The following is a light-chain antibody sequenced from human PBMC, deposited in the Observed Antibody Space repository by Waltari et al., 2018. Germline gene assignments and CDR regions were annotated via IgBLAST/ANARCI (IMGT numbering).Light chain of an antibody. V-gene: IGLV2-14*01. Sequence: QSALTQPASVSGSPGQSIPISCPGTSSDVGCSDYVSWYQQCPGKAPKVMISDVTQRPSGASNRFSGSKSGNTASLTISGLRADDEADYYCSSYTSSGAWVFGGGTRLTVL. CDR2: DVT. CDR3: SSYTSSGAWV. J-gene: IGLJ3*02. CDR1: SSDVGCSDY.